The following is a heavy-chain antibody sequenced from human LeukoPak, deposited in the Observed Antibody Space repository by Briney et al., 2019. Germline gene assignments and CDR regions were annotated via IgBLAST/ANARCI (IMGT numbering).Heavy chain of an antibody. V-gene: IGHV3-21*01. CDR2: ISSSSSYI. CDR3: ARETTLDY. CDR1: GFSFSSYS. J-gene: IGHJ4*02. D-gene: IGHD4-17*01. Sequence: GGSLRLSCAASGFSFSSYSMNWVRQAPGRGLEWVSSISSSSSYIYYADSVKGRFTISRDNAKNSLYLQMNSLRAEDTAMYYCARETTLDYWGQETLVTVSS.